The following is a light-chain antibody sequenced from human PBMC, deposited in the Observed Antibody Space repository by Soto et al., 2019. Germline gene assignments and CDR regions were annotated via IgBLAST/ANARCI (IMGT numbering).Light chain of an antibody. Sequence: QSALTQPASVSGSPGQSITFSCTGTSSDIGAYNYVSWYQHHPGKAPKLLIYDVTERPSGVSDRFSGSKSGTTASLTISGLQAEDEDDYFCSSYTPITSVVVFGGGTKLTVL. CDR1: SSDIGAYNY. CDR2: DVT. V-gene: IGLV2-14*03. CDR3: SSYTPITSVVV. J-gene: IGLJ3*02.